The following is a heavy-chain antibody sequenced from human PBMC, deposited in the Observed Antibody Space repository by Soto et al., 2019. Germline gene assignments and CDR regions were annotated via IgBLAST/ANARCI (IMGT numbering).Heavy chain of an antibody. CDR3: ARGSALLVGATADAFDI. V-gene: IGHV1-46*01. Sequence: VASVKVSCKASGYTFTSYYMHWVRQAPGQGLEWMGIINPSGGSTSYAQKFQGRVTMTRDTSTSTVYMELSSLRSEDTAVYYCARGSALLVGATADAFDIWGQGTMVTVSS. J-gene: IGHJ3*02. CDR1: GYTFTSYY. D-gene: IGHD1-26*01. CDR2: INPSGGST.